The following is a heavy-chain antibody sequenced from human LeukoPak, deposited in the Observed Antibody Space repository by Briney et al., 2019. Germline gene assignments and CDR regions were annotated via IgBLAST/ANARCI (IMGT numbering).Heavy chain of an antibody. D-gene: IGHD1-26*01. CDR2: ISWNSGGI. Sequence: GGSLRLSCAASGFTFDDYAMHWVRQAPGKGLEWVSGISWNSGGIDYAASVKGRFTTSRDNAKNSLYLQMNSLRAEDTALYYCAKSLSSLVGATDYWGQGTLVTVSS. CDR3: AKSLSSLVGATDY. J-gene: IGHJ4*02. V-gene: IGHV3-9*01. CDR1: GFTFDDYA.